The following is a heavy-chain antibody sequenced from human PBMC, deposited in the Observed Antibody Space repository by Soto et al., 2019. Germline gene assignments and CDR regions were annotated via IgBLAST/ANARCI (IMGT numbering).Heavy chain of an antibody. CDR3: AGVYDFWSALYGMDV. CDR1: GFTFSSYG. Sequence: SGGSLRLSCAASGFTFSSYGMHWVRQAPGKGLEWVAVIWYDGSNKYYADSVKGRFTISRDNSKNTLYLQMNSLRAEDTAVYYCAGVYDFWSALYGMDVWGQGTTVTVSS. D-gene: IGHD3-3*01. J-gene: IGHJ6*02. V-gene: IGHV3-33*01. CDR2: IWYDGSNK.